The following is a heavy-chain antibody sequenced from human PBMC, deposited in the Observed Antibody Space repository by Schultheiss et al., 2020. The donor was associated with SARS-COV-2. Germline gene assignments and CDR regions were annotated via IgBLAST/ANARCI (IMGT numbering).Heavy chain of an antibody. CDR2: ISYDGSNK. V-gene: IGHV3-30*03. Sequence: GGSLRLSCAASGFTFSSCDMHWVRQATGKGLEWVAVISYDGSNKYYADSVKGRFTISRDNAKNSLFLQMNRLRAEDTAVYFCAREHDYGGHLGSWGQGTLVTVSS. CDR1: GFTFSSCD. J-gene: IGHJ4*02. CDR3: AREHDYGGHLGS. D-gene: IGHD4-23*01.